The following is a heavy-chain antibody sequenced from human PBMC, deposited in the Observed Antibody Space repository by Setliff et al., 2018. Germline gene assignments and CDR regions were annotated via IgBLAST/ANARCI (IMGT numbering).Heavy chain of an antibody. CDR1: GGSISSGDYY. CDR2: IDYSGNT. CDR3: GRAGRGVIGDFFYMGV. V-gene: IGHV4-30-4*08. D-gene: IGHD2-8*02. J-gene: IGHJ6*03. Sequence: SETLSLTCTVSGGSISSGDYYWSWIRQPPGKGLEWIGYIDYSGNTYYNPSLKSRVTISIDTSGNLFSLKLSSVTAANTAVYYCGRAGRGVIGDFFYMGVWGKGTTVTVSS.